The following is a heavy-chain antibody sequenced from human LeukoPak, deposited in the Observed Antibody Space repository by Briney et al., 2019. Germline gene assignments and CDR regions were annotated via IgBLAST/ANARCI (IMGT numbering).Heavy chain of an antibody. V-gene: IGHV1-18*01. D-gene: IGHD2-2*01. CDR3: ARDCSSTSCFYVFDY. J-gene: IGHJ4*02. CDR2: ISAYNGNT. CDR1: GYTFTSYG. Sequence: ASVKVSCKASGYTFTSYGISWVRQAPGQGLEWMGWISAYNGNTNYAQKLQGRVTMTTDTSTSTAYMELRGLRSDDTAVYYCARDCSSTSCFYVFDYWGQGTLVTVSS.